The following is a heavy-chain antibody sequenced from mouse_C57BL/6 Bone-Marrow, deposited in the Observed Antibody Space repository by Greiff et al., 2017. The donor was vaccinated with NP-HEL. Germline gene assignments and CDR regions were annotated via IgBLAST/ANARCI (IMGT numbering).Heavy chain of an antibody. CDR1: GYTFTSYW. J-gene: IGHJ4*01. D-gene: IGHD1-2*01. CDR2: IHPNSGST. V-gene: IGHV1-64*01. Sequence: QVQLQQPGAELVKPGASVKLSCKASGYTFTSYWMHWVKQRPGQGLEWIGMIHPNSGSTNYNEKFKSKATLTVDKSSSTAYMQLSSLTSEDSAGYYCAREVLRRNYAMDYWGQGTSVTVSS. CDR3: AREVLRRNYAMDY.